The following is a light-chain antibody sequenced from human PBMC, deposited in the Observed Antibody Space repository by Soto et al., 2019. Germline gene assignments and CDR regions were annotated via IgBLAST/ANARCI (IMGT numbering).Light chain of an antibody. J-gene: IGKJ3*01. CDR2: GAS. V-gene: IGKV3D-20*02. CDR3: QQRSNWPRFT. CDR1: QSVSSS. Sequence: EIVLTQSPGTLSLSPGERATLSCRASQSVSSSLAWYQQKPGQAPRLLIHGASSRATGIPDRFSGSGSGTDFTLTISRLEPEDFAVYYCQQRSNWPRFTFGPGTKVDIK.